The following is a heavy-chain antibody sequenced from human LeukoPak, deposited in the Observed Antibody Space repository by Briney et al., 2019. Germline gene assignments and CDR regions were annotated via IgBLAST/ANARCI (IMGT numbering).Heavy chain of an antibody. CDR3: AKGRLRIAARLDVVYYYYMDV. D-gene: IGHD6-6*01. Sequence: GGSLRLSCAASGFTFSSYGMHWVRQAPGKGLEWVAVIWYDGSNKYYADSVKGRFTISRDNSKNTLYLQMNSLRAEDTAVYYCAKGRLRIAARLDVVYYYYMDVWGKGTTVTVSS. CDR2: IWYDGSNK. J-gene: IGHJ6*03. CDR1: GFTFSSYG. V-gene: IGHV3-33*06.